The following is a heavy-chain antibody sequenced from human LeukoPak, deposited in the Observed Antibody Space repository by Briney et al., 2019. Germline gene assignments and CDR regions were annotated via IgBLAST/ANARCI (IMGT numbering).Heavy chain of an antibody. CDR2: FSGSGGST. D-gene: IGHD3-22*01. V-gene: IGHV3-23*01. Sequence: GGSLTLSCAASGFTFSNYAMSWVRQAPGKGLEWVSAFSGSGGSTYYADSVKGRFTISRDNSKNTLYLQMNSLRAEDTAVYYCAKGYYYYDSSGYSDWGQGTLVTVSS. J-gene: IGHJ4*02. CDR1: GFTFSNYA. CDR3: AKGYYYYDSSGYSD.